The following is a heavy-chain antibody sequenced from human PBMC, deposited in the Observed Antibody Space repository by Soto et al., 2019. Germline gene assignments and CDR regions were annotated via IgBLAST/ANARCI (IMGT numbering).Heavy chain of an antibody. V-gene: IGHV1-69*08. CDR1: GGTFSSYT. CDR2: IIPILGIA. Sequence: QVQLVQSGAEVKKPGSSVKVSCKASGGTFSSYTISWVRQAPGQGLEWMGRIIPILGIANYAQKFQGRVTITADNSTSTAYMELSSLRSEDTAVYYCARDRDSSGWYDYWGQGTLVTVSS. CDR3: ARDRDSSGWYDY. D-gene: IGHD6-19*01. J-gene: IGHJ4*02.